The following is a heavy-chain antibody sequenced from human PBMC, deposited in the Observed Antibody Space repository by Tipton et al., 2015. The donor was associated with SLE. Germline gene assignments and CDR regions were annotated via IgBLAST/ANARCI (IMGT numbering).Heavy chain of an antibody. J-gene: IGHJ1*01. D-gene: IGHD6-13*01. V-gene: IGHV4-59*07. Sequence: TLSLTCTVSGGSISSYYWSWIRQPPGKGLEWIGYIYYSGSTNYNPSLKSRVTISVDTSKNQFSLKLSSVTAADTAVYYCARLGRAAGTPEKYFQHWGQGTQVTVSS. CDR1: GGSISSYY. CDR3: ARLGRAAGTPEKYFQH. CDR2: IYYSGST.